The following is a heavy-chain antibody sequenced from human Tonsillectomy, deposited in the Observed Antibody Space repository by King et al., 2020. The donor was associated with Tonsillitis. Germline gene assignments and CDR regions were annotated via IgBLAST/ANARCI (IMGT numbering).Heavy chain of an antibody. J-gene: IGHJ4*02. CDR2: ISSGSSTI. Sequence: VQLVESGGGLVQPGGSLRLSCATSGFTFSSYSMNWVRQAPGKGLEWVSFISSGSSTIYYADSVKGRFTISRDNAKNSLYLQMNSLRAEDTAVYYCARDDGDYYFVYWGQGTLVTVSS. D-gene: IGHD4-17*01. CDR3: ARDDGDYYFVY. CDR1: GFTFSSYS. V-gene: IGHV3-48*01.